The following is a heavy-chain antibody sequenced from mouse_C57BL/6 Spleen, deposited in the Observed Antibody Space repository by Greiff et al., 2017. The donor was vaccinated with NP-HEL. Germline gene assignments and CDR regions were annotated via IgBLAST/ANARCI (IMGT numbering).Heavy chain of an antibody. J-gene: IGHJ2*01. D-gene: IGHD2-12*01. V-gene: IGHV1-26*01. CDR2: INPNNGGT. CDR1: GYTFTDYY. CDR3: ATLRLPY. Sequence: EVQLQQSGPELVKPGASVKISCKASGYTFTDYYMNWVKQSHGKSLEWIGDINPNNGGTSYNQKFKGKATLTVDKSSSTAYMELRSLTSEDSAVYYCATLRLPYWGQGTTLTVSS.